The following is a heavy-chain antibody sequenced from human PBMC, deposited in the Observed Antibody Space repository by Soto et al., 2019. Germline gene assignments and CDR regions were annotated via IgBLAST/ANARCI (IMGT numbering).Heavy chain of an antibody. Sequence: SETLSLTSPVSGASISSSYWSLIRQPPGKGLDWIGSTFYTADTKYSPSLESRATISADPSKKQFSLRLSPVTAADTALYYCAGSKNRGVSIDYWGQGALVTVSS. V-gene: IGHV4-59*01. CDR2: TFYTADT. CDR1: GASISSSY. J-gene: IGHJ4*02. D-gene: IGHD3-10*01. CDR3: AGSKNRGVSIDY.